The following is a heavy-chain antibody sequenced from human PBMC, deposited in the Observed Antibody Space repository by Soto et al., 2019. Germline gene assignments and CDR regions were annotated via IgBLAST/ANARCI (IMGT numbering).Heavy chain of an antibody. D-gene: IGHD3-10*01. V-gene: IGHV3-23*01. CDR2: VSANGQGI. J-gene: IGHJ4*02. CDR1: GFTFSSSA. Sequence: GALRLSCAASGFTFSSSAISWVRQAPGKGLEWVSAVSANGQGIYYADSVRGRFTISRDNSKNTVFLHMDSLSAEDTAVYYCAKDRHYPRDYFHYWGQGTLVTVSS. CDR3: AKDRHYPRDYFHY.